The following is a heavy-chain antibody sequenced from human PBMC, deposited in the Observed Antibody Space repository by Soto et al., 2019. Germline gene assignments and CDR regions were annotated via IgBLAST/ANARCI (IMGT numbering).Heavy chain of an antibody. V-gene: IGHV3-64D*08. CDR1: GFTFSSYA. CDR3: VKDSGYSSSWYGAFDI. D-gene: IGHD6-13*01. J-gene: IGHJ4*01. Sequence: GGSLRLSCSASGFTFSSYAMHWVRQAPGKGLEYVSAISSNGGSTYYADSVKGRFTISRDNSKNTLYLQMCSLRAEDTAVYYCVKDSGYSSSWYGAFDIWGQGTLVTVSS. CDR2: ISSNGGST.